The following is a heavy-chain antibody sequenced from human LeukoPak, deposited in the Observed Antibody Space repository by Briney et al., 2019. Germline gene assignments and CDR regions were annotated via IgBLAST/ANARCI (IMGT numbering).Heavy chain of an antibody. CDR3: AKGVSMIVVSPYDYFDY. J-gene: IGHJ4*02. CDR1: GFTFNNYA. Sequence: PGRSLRLSCVASGFTFNNYAMHWVRQAPGRGQEWVAVVSFDGSNGYYAESLKGRFTISRDNSKNTLFLQMNSLRPEDTALYYCAKGVSMIVVSPYDYFDYWGQGTLVTVSS. CDR2: VSFDGSNG. V-gene: IGHV3-30-3*01. D-gene: IGHD3-22*01.